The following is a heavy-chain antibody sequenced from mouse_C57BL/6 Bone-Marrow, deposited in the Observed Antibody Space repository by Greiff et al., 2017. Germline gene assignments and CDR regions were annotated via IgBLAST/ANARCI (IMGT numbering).Heavy chain of an antibody. CDR1: GYTFTSYW. D-gene: IGHD2-12*01. CDR3: ARGGAYYSLDY. Sequence: QVQLQQPGAELVKPGASVKLSCKASGYTFTSYWMHWVKQRPGQGLEWIGMIHPNSGSTNYNEKIKSKATLTVDKSYSTAYMQLSSLTSEDSAVYYGARGGAYYSLDYWGQGTTLTVSS. CDR2: IHPNSGST. J-gene: IGHJ2*01. V-gene: IGHV1-64*01.